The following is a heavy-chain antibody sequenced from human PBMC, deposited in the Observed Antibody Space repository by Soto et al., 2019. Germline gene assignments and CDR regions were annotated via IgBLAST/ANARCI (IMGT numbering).Heavy chain of an antibody. J-gene: IGHJ2*01. V-gene: IGHV3-33*01. Sequence: QVQLVESGGGVVQPGRSLRLSCAASGFTFSSYGMHWVRQAPGKGLEWVAVIWYDGSNKYYADSVKGRFTISRDNSKNTLYLQMNSLRAEDTAVYYCARDMVRGVGYRPGYFDLWGRGTLVTVSS. D-gene: IGHD3-10*01. CDR1: GFTFSSYG. CDR3: ARDMVRGVGYRPGYFDL. CDR2: IWYDGSNK.